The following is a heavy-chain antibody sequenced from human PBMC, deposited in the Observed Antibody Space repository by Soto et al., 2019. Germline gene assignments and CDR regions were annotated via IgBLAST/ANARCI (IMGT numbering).Heavy chain of an antibody. D-gene: IGHD3-3*01. CDR3: ARDLGFTIFGVATDAFDI. V-gene: IGHV1-3*01. CDR1: GYTFTSYA. Sequence: ASVKVSCKASGYTFTSYAIHWMRQAPGQRLEWMGWINAGNGNAKYSQKFQGRVTITRDTSASTAYMELSSLRSEDTAVYYCARDLGFTIFGVATDAFDIWGQGTMVTVSS. J-gene: IGHJ3*02. CDR2: INAGNGNA.